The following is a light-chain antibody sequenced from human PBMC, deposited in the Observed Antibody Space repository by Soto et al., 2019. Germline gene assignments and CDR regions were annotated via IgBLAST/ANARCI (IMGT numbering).Light chain of an antibody. J-gene: IGKJ2*01. CDR2: DAS. CDR1: QSISSW. CDR3: QQYNSYSYT. V-gene: IGKV1-5*01. Sequence: DIQMTQSPSTLSASVGDRVTITCRASQSISSWLAWYQQKPGKAPKLLIYDASSLESGVPSRFSGSGSGTEFTLTISSLQPDELATYYCQQYNSYSYTFGQGTMLEIK.